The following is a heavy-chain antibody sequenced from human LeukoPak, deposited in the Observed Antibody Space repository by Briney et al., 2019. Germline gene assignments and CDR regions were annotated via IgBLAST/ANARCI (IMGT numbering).Heavy chain of an antibody. J-gene: IGHJ3*02. CDR2: IYYSGST. CDR3: ARAERGRAFDI. CDR1: GGSISSYY. Sequence: PSETLSLTCTVSGGSISSYYWSWIRQPPGKGLEWIGYIYYSGSTNYNPSLKSRVTISVDTSKNQFSLKLSSVTAADTAVYYCARAERGRAFDIWGQGTMVTVSS. V-gene: IGHV4-59*01.